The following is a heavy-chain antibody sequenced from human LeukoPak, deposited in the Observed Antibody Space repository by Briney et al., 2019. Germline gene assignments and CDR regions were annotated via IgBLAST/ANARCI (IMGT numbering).Heavy chain of an antibody. D-gene: IGHD1-26*01. CDR1: GFTFSSYS. J-gene: IGHJ5*02. V-gene: IGHV3-21*01. Sequence: GGSLRLSCAASGFTFSSYSMDWVRQAPGKGLEWVSSISSSSSHIYYADSVKGRFTISRDNAKNSLYLQMNSLRAEDTAVYYCARDFLVGASDNWFDPWGQGTLVTVSS. CDR3: ARDFLVGASDNWFDP. CDR2: ISSSSSHI.